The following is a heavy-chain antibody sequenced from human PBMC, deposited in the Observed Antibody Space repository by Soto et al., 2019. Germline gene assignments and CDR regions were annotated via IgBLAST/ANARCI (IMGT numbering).Heavy chain of an antibody. J-gene: IGHJ4*02. D-gene: IGHD6-19*01. Sequence: QVQLQESGPGLVKPSETLSLTCTVSGGSISTYYWSWIRQHPGKGLEWIGYIHYSGSTSYNPPLNSRVTISVDTSKNQFSLKLSSVTAADTAVYYCAREYSSFEYWGQGILVSVSS. CDR3: AREYSSFEY. V-gene: IGHV4-59*01. CDR1: GGSISTYY. CDR2: IHYSGST.